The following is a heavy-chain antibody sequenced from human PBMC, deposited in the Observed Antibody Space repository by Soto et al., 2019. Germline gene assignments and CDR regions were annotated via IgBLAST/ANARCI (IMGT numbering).Heavy chain of an antibody. CDR2: LNPNTGNT. J-gene: IGHJ5*02. CDR3: ARGLTSEWFDP. Sequence: QVQLLQSGAEMKKPRASVQVSCKAYGYTFTSYDINWVRQATGHGLEWMGWLNPNTGNTGYAPKFQGRVTMTRNTSINTVYMELSSLRSEDTAVYYCARGLTSEWFDPWGQGTLVTVSS. V-gene: IGHV1-8*01. CDR1: GYTFTSYD. D-gene: IGHD4-17*01.